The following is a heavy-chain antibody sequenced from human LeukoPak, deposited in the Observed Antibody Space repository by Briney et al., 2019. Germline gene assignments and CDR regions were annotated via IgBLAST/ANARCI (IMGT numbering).Heavy chain of an antibody. CDR3: ARDRYFADI. D-gene: IGHD3-16*02. V-gene: IGHV3-7*04. CDR2: THPVGSEK. J-gene: IGHJ3*02. Sequence: GGSLRLSCAASGFTFSTYWMSWVRQAPGKGLEWVATTHPVGSEKFYVDSVKGRFTISRDNARNSLFLKMNSLRGEETAVYYCARDRYFADIWGQGTVVTVSS. CDR1: GFTFSTYW.